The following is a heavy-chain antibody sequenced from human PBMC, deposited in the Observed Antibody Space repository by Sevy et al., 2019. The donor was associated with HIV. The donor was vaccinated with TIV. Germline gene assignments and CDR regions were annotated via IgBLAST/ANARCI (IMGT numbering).Heavy chain of an antibody. D-gene: IGHD3-10*01. CDR1: GFTFSSYA. J-gene: IGHJ4*02. Sequence: GGSLRLSCAASGFTFSSYAMNWVRQAPGKGLEWVSTISGSGGSTYYADSVKGRFTISRDNSKNTLYLQMNSLRAEDTGVYYLAKGTGSGGFFGYRGQGTLVTVSS. CDR3: AKGTGSGGFFGY. V-gene: IGHV3-23*01. CDR2: ISGSGGST.